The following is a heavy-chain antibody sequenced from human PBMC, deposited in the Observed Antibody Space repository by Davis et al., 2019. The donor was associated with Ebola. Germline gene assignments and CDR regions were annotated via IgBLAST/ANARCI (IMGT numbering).Heavy chain of an antibody. D-gene: IGHD4-17*01. Sequence: GESLKISCAASGFTFSSYWMHWVRQAPGKGLEWVSCISSSSTYIYYGDSVKGRFTISRDNAKNSLYLQMNSLRADDTSVYYCARANYGDGYYFYGMDVWGQGTTVTVSS. CDR1: GFTFSSYW. CDR3: ARANYGDGYYFYGMDV. CDR2: ISSSSTYI. J-gene: IGHJ6*02. V-gene: IGHV3-21*01.